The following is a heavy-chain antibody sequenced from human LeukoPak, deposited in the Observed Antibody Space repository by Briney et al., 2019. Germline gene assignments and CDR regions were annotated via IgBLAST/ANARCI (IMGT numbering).Heavy chain of an antibody. V-gene: IGHV1-69*04. CDR1: GGTFSSYA. D-gene: IGHD3-22*01. Sequence: ASVKVSCKASGGTFSSYAISWVRQAPGQGLEWMGRIIPILGIANYAQKFQGRVTITADKSTSTAYMELSSLRSEDTAVYYCARAGDSGYLWFDPWGQGTLVTVSS. CDR3: ARAGDSGYLWFDP. J-gene: IGHJ5*02. CDR2: IIPILGIA.